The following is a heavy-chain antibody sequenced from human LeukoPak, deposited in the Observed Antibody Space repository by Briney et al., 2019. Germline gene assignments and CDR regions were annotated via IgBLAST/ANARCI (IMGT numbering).Heavy chain of an antibody. D-gene: IGHD2-2*01. Sequence: GGSLRLSCAASGFTFSSYAMSWVRQAPGKGLEWVSAISGSGGSTYYADSVKGRFTISRDNSKNTLYLQMNSLRAEDTAVYYCAKEKGIYCSSTSCFPFDYWGQGTLVTVSS. J-gene: IGHJ4*02. V-gene: IGHV3-23*01. CDR3: AKEKGIYCSSTSCFPFDY. CDR1: GFTFSSYA. CDR2: ISGSGGST.